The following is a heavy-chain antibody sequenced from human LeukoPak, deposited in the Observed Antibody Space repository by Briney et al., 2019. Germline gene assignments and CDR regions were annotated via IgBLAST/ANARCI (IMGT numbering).Heavy chain of an antibody. CDR2: ISYDGSNK. V-gene: IGHV3-30*04. Sequence: PGRSQRLSCKASGFTFTSYAMHWLRQAPGKGLEWVAVISYDGSNKYFADSVKGRFTISRDNSKNTLYLQMNSLRTEDTAMYYCARADGSGSYYSVPFDWGQGTLVTVSS. CDR3: ARADGSGSYYSVPFD. D-gene: IGHD3-10*01. CDR1: GFTFTSYA. J-gene: IGHJ4*02.